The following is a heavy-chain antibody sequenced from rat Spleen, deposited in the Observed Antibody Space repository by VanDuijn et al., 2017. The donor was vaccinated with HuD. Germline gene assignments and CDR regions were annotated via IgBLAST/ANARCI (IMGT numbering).Heavy chain of an antibody. Sequence: EVQLVESGGGLVQPGRSLKLSCAASGFTFSNYGMAWVRQAPTKGLEWVATISYNGRGTYYGDSVQGRFTISRDNAKSTLYLQMDSLRSEDTATYYCARRTMGIFDYWGQGVMVTVSS. CDR1: GFTFSNYG. CDR2: ISYNGRGT. D-gene: IGHD1-7*01. J-gene: IGHJ2*01. CDR3: ARRTMGIFDY. V-gene: IGHV5-29*01.